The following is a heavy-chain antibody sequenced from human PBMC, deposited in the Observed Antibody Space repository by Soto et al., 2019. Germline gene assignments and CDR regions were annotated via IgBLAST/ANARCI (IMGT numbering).Heavy chain of an antibody. CDR3: ARDRIVGATVTDDAFDI. V-gene: IGHV1-18*01. CDR2: ISAYNGNT. CDR1: GYTFPSYG. Sequence: QVHLVQSGAEVKKPGAPGKGSCKASGYTFPSYGISGGRQAPGQGLEWRGCISAYNGNTNYAQKLQGRVTMTTDTSTSTAYMELRSLRSDDTAVYYCARDRIVGATVTDDAFDIWGQGTMVTVSS. J-gene: IGHJ3*02. D-gene: IGHD1-26*01.